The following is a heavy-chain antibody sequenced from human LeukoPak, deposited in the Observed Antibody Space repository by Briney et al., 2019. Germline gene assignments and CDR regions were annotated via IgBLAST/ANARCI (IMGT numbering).Heavy chain of an antibody. Sequence: SETLSLTCAVFGGSFSGYYWSWIRQVPGKGPEWIGEIDHSGRTNANSSLRSRVTISVDMSKNQFSLRLNSVTAADTAVYYCARQYDFWSGYYTFDYWGQGTLVTVSS. CDR3: ARQYDFWSGYYTFDY. V-gene: IGHV4-34*01. D-gene: IGHD3-3*01. J-gene: IGHJ4*02. CDR2: IDHSGRT. CDR1: GGSFSGYY.